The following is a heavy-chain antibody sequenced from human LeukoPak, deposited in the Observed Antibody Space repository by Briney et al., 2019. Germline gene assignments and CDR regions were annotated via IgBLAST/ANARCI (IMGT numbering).Heavy chain of an antibody. Sequence: GGPLRLSCAASGFTFDDYAMHWVRQAPGKGLEWVSGISWNSGSIGYADSVKGRFTISRDNAKNSLYLQMNSLRAEDTALYYCANGDSSGYSDAFDIWGQGTMVTVSS. V-gene: IGHV3-9*01. CDR3: ANGDSSGYSDAFDI. D-gene: IGHD3-22*01. CDR2: ISWNSGSI. CDR1: GFTFDDYA. J-gene: IGHJ3*02.